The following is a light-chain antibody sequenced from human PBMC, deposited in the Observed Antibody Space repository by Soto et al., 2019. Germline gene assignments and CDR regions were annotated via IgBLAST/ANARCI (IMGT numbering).Light chain of an antibody. Sequence: QSVLTQPPSASGSPGQSVTISCTGTSSDVGGYNYVSWYQQHPGKAPKLMIYEVSKRPSGVPDRFSGSKSGNTASLTVSGLQAEDEADYYCHSFDSSLSGSVFGGGTKLTVL. CDR3: HSFDSSLSGSV. CDR2: EVS. CDR1: SSDVGGYNY. V-gene: IGLV2-8*01. J-gene: IGLJ3*02.